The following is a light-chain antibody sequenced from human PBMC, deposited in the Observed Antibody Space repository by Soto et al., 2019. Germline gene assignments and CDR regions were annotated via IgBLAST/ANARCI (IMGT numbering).Light chain of an antibody. J-gene: IGKJ3*01. CDR3: QQRSNWGGT. CDR1: QSVSSSY. CDR2: DAS. V-gene: IGKV3D-20*02. Sequence: EIVLTQSPGTLSLSPGERATLSCRASQSVSSSYLAWYQQKPGQAPRLLIYDASNRATGIPARFSGSGSGTDFTLTISSLEPEDFAVYYCQQRSNWGGTFGPGTKVDIK.